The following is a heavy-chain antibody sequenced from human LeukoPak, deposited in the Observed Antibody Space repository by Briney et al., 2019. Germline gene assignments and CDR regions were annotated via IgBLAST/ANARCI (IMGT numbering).Heavy chain of an antibody. V-gene: IGHV3-11*01. CDR3: ARGFDCSSAGCSCMDL. D-gene: IGHD2-2*01. CDR2: ISGSSHI. CDR1: GFPFSDYY. J-gene: IGHJ6*02. Sequence: TTGGSLRLSCAASGFPFSDYYMSWIRQAPGKGLEWVSYISGSSHIYYPDSMKGRFTISRDNAKNSLFLQMNSLRAEDTAVYYCARGFDCSSAGCSCMDLWGQGTTVTVSS.